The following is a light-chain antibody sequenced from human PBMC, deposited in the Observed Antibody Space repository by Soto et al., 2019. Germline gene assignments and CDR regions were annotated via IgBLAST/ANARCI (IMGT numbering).Light chain of an antibody. CDR2: GNN. CDR1: SSNLGSNT. J-gene: IGLJ1*01. CDR3: AAWDDSLNAYFV. Sequence: QSVLTQATSASWTPGQTVNISCSGSSSNLGSNTVNWYQHLPGTAPKLLIYGNNQRPSGVPDRFSGSKSGTSASLAISGLQSEDEADYYCAAWDDSLNAYFVFGTGTKVTVL. V-gene: IGLV1-44*01.